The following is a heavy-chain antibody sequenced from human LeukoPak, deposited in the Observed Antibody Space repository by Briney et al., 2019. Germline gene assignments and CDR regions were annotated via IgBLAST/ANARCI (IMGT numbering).Heavy chain of an antibody. D-gene: IGHD3-22*01. CDR3: ARDRRNYYDSSGYYDY. CDR2: IKQDGSEK. J-gene: IGHJ4*02. Sequence: GGSLSLSCAASGFTFSSYWMSWVRQAPGKGLEWVANIKQDGSEKYYVDSVKGRFTISRDNAKNSLYLQMNSLRAEDTAVYYCARDRRNYYDSSGYYDYWGQGTLVTVSS. CDR1: GFTFSSYW. V-gene: IGHV3-7*01.